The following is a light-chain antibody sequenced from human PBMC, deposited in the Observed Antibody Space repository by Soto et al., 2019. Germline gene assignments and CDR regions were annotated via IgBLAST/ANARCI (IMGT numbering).Light chain of an antibody. V-gene: IGLV2-14*01. CDR1: SSDVGGYNY. Sequence: QSVLTQHASVSGSPGQSSTISCTGTSSDVGGYNYVSWYQQHPGKAPKLMIYDVSNRPSGVSNRFSGSKSGNTASLTISGLQAEDEADYYCSSYTSSSTPYVFGTGTRSPS. CDR3: SSYTSSSTPYV. J-gene: IGLJ1*01. CDR2: DVS.